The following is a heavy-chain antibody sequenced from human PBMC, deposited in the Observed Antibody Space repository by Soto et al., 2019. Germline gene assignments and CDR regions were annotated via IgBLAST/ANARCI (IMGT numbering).Heavy chain of an antibody. CDR1: GGSMSSYY. V-gene: IGHV4-4*07. Sequence: SETLSLTSTLSGGSMSSYYWTWLRQPAGKGLEWIGRVYSRGGTHYNPSLKSRVTISLDTSKNQFSLRLLSVTDADTAVYYCARGQRFSDWFDPWGQGTLVTVSS. D-gene: IGHD3-3*01. CDR2: VYSRGGT. CDR3: ARGQRFSDWFDP. J-gene: IGHJ5*02.